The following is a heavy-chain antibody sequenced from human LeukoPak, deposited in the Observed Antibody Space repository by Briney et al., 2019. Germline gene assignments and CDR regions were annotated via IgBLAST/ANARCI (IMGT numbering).Heavy chain of an antibody. J-gene: IGHJ6*02. CDR3: ARQSRRYYYYYGMDV. Sequence: GESLKISCKGSGYSFTSYWIGWVRQMPGKGLEWMGIIYPGDSDTRYSPSFQGQVTISADKSISTAYLQWSSLKASGTAMYYCARQSRRYYYYYGMDVWGQGTTVTVSS. D-gene: IGHD5-24*01. V-gene: IGHV5-51*01. CDR2: IYPGDSDT. CDR1: GYSFTSYW.